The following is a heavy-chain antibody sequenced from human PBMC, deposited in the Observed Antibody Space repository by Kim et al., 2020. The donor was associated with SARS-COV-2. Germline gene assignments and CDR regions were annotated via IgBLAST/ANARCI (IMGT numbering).Heavy chain of an antibody. CDR3: ASSGGSSRDEYFQH. V-gene: IGHV1-2*02. J-gene: IGHJ1*01. D-gene: IGHD6-13*01. Sequence: AQKFQGRVTLTRDTSISTAYMEVSRLRSDDTAVYYCASSGGSSRDEYFQHWGQGTLVTVSS.